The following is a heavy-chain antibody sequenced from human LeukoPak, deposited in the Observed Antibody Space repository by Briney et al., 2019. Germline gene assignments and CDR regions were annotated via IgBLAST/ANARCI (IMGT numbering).Heavy chain of an antibody. CDR2: IYTSGST. J-gene: IGHJ6*03. Sequence: SETLSLTCAVSGGSITSYSWSWIRQPPGKGLEWIWYIYTSGSTNYNPSPKSRVTISVDTSKNQFSLKLSSVTAADTAVYYCARNYDFWSGSRFYYYMDVWGKGTTVTVSS. CDR3: ARNYDFWSGSRFYYYMDV. CDR1: GGSITSYS. V-gene: IGHV4-4*09. D-gene: IGHD3-3*01.